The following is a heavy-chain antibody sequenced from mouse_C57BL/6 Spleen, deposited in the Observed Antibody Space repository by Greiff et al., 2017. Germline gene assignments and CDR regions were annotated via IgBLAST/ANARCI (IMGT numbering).Heavy chain of an antibody. D-gene: IGHD6-1*01. CDR1: GYTFTDYN. J-gene: IGHJ1*03. CDR3: ARDVPSWYFDV. CDR2: INPNNGGT. Sequence: EVKLVESGPELVKPGASVKMSCKASGYTFTDYNMHWVKQSHGKSLEWIGYINPNNGGTSYNQKFKGKATLTVNKSSSTAYMELRSLTSEDSAVYYCARDVPSWYFDVWGTGTTVTVSS. V-gene: IGHV1-22*01.